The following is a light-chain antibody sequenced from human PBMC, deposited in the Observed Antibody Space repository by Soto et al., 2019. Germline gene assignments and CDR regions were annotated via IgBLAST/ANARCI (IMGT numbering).Light chain of an antibody. Sequence: QSALTQPPSASGSPGQSVTISCTGTSSDVGGYNYVSWYQQLPGKAPKLMIYGVTKRPSGVPDRFSGSKSGNTASLTVSGLQAEDEAYYYCSSYAGSNNYVFGTGTKLTVL. CDR1: SSDVGGYNY. V-gene: IGLV2-8*01. CDR3: SSYAGSNNYV. CDR2: GVT. J-gene: IGLJ1*01.